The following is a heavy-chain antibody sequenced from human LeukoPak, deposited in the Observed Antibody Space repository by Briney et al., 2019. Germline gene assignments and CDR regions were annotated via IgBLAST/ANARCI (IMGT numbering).Heavy chain of an antibody. CDR1: GYTFTGYY. D-gene: IGHD1-26*01. CDR2: MNPNSGDT. J-gene: IGHJ5*02. Sequence: ASVKVSCKASGYTFTGYYIHWVRQAPGQGLEWMGWMNPNSGDTYYAQKFQGRVTVTRNTSITTAYMELTSLRSEDTAVYYCTRGLSRARELIFWFDPWGQGTQVTVPS. CDR3: TRGLSRARELIFWFDP. V-gene: IGHV1-2*02.